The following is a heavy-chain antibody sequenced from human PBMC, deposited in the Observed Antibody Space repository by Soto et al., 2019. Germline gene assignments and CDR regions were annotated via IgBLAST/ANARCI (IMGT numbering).Heavy chain of an antibody. CDR3: ARDGNRNWFDP. D-gene: IGHD1-26*01. CDR2: ISYDGSSK. Sequence: GGSLRLSCAASGFTFSSYAMRWVRQAPGKGLEWVAVISYDGSSKYYADSVRGRFTISRDNSKNTLYLQMNSLRAEDTAVYYCARDGNRNWFDPWGQGTLVTVSS. J-gene: IGHJ5*02. CDR1: GFTFSSYA. V-gene: IGHV3-30-3*01.